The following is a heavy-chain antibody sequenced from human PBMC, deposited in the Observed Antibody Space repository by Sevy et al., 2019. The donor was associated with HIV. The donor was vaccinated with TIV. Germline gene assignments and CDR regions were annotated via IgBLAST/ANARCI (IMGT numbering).Heavy chain of an antibody. CDR1: GFTFSSYR. D-gene: IGHD3-10*01. CDR3: ARLFYGSADY. V-gene: IGHV3-7*01. J-gene: IGHJ4*02. Sequence: GGSLRLSCAASGFTFSSYRMSWVRQAPGKGLERLATINLDGSETFYVDSVKGRFTISRHNPRKSVYLQMTSLSAEDTAVYYCARLFYGSADYWGQGTLVTVSS. CDR2: INLDGSET.